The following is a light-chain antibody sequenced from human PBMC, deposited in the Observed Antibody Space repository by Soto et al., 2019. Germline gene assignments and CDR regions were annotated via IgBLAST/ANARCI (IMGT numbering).Light chain of an antibody. J-gene: IGLJ1*01. CDR1: SSDVGSYNL. V-gene: IGLV2-23*02. Sequence: QSALTQPASVSGSPGQSITISGTGTSSDVGSYNLVSWYQQHPGKAPKLMLYEVSKRPSGVSNRFSGSKSGNTASLTISGLQAEDEADYYCCSYAGSREVFGTGTKLTVL. CDR2: EVS. CDR3: CSYAGSREV.